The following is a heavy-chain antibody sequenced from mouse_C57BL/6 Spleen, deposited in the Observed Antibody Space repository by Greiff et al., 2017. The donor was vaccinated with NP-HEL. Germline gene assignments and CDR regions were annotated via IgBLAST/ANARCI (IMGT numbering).Heavy chain of an antibody. D-gene: IGHD3-2*02. CDR3: ARSGYLYYFDY. V-gene: IGHV1-64*01. CDR2: IHPNSGST. CDR1: GYTFTSYW. Sequence: QVQLQQPGAELVKPGASVKLSCKASGYTFTSYWMHWVKQRPGQGLEWIGMIHPNSGSTNYNEKFKSKATLTVDKSSSTAYMQRSSLTSEDSAVYYCARSGYLYYFDYWGQGTTLTVSS. J-gene: IGHJ2*01.